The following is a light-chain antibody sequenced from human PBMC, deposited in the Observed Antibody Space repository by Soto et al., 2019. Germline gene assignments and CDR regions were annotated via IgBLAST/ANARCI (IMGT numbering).Light chain of an antibody. V-gene: IGLV2-14*01. CDR3: GSYKHSYTSL. CDR2: DVS. Sequence: QSAVTQPASVSGAPVQSMTVSCTGTSSYIDAYNYVSWYQQHPGKAPKLMIYDVSNRPSGISNRFSGSKSGNTASLTIYGLQAEDEADYYCGSYKHSYTSLLGTGTXAT. CDR1: SSYIDAYNY. J-gene: IGLJ1*01.